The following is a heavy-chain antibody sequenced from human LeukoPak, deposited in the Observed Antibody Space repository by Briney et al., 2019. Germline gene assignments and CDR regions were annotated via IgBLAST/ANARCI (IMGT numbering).Heavy chain of an antibody. CDR1: GGSFSGYY. V-gene: IGHV4-34*01. CDR2: INHSGST. J-gene: IGHJ6*04. D-gene: IGHD2-8*01. CDR3: ARERKKWMDV. Sequence: SETLSLTCAVYGGSFSGYYWSWIRQPPGKGLEWIGEINHSGSTNYNPSLKSRVTISVDTSKNQFSLKLSSVTAADTAVSYCARERKKWMDVWGKGTTVTVSS.